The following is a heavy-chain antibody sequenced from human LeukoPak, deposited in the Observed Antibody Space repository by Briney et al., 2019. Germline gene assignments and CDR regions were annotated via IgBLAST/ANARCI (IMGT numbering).Heavy chain of an antibody. CDR3: AGEIGNSESYPDAFDI. Sequence: GGSLRLSCAASGFTFSSDWMSWVRQAPGKGLEWVANIKQDGSEIYYVDSVKGRFTISRDNAKNSLYLQMNSLRAEDTAVYYCAGEIGNSESYPDAFDIWGQGTMVTVSS. D-gene: IGHD1-26*01. CDR1: GFTFSSDW. CDR2: IKQDGSEI. J-gene: IGHJ3*02. V-gene: IGHV3-7*03.